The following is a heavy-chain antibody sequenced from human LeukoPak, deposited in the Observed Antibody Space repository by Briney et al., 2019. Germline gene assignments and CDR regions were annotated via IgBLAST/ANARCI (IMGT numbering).Heavy chain of an antibody. CDR1: GGSISSYY. D-gene: IGHD3-22*01. Sequence: NPSQTLSLTCTVSGGSISSYYWSWIRQPAGKGLEWIGRIYTSGSTNYNPSLKSRVTMSVDTSKNQFSLKLSSVTAADTAVYYCARDTEPYYYDSSGYSLPYYFDYWGQGTLVTVSS. J-gene: IGHJ4*02. CDR3: ARDTEPYYYDSSGYSLPYYFDY. CDR2: IYTSGST. V-gene: IGHV4-4*07.